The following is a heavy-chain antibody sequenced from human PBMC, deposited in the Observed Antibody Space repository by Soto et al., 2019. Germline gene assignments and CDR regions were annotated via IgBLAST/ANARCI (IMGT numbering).Heavy chain of an antibody. CDR3: ARSDMYYDFWSGSSPHYYYYGMDV. D-gene: IGHD3-3*01. V-gene: IGHV4-61*01. J-gene: IGHJ6*02. CDR2: IYYSGST. CDR1: GGSVSSGSYY. Sequence: SETLSLTCTVSGGSVSSGSYYWSWIRQPPGKGLEWIGYIYYSGSTNYNPSLKIRVTISVDTSKNHFSLKLISVTAADTAVYYCARSDMYYDFWSGSSPHYYYYGMDVWGQGTTVTVS.